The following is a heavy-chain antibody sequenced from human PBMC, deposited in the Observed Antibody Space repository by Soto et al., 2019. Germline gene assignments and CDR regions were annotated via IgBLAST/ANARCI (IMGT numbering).Heavy chain of an antibody. J-gene: IGHJ5*02. V-gene: IGHV1-18*01. CDR1: GYTFTSYG. CDR2: INPNNGNT. CDR3: ARVRPRREFDP. Sequence: ASVKVSCKASGYTFTSYGISWVRRAPGQGLEWMGWINPNNGNTNYAQKLEGRVTMTPDTSTSTAYMELRRLTSDDTAIYFCARVRPRREFDPWGQGTLVTVSS.